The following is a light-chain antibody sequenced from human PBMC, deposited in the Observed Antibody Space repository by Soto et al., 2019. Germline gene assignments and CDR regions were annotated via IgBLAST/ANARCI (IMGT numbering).Light chain of an antibody. CDR1: RDINSY. V-gene: IGKV1D-16*01. J-gene: IGKJ4*01. CDR3: QQYNIYPLT. Sequence: DVQMTQSPSSLSASVGDRVTITCRASRDINSYLAWYQQKPGNAPKSLIYAASSLQTGVPSRFSGSKSGTDFTLTISNLQPEDSATYYCQQYNIYPLTFGGGTKVEIK. CDR2: AAS.